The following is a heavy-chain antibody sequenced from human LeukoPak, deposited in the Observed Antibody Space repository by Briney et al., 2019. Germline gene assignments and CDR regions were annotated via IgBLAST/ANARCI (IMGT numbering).Heavy chain of an antibody. J-gene: IGHJ4*02. D-gene: IGHD4-23*01. Sequence: GASVKVSCKASGYTFTSYGISWVRQAPGQGLEWMGWISAYSANTNYAQKLQGRVTMTTDTSTSTAYMELRSLGSDDTAVYYCAREATYGGPVDYWGQGTLVTVSS. CDR3: AREATYGGPVDY. CDR2: ISAYSANT. V-gene: IGHV1-18*01. CDR1: GYTFTSYG.